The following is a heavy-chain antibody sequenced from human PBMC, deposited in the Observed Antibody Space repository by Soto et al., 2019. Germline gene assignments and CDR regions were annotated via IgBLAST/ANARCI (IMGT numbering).Heavy chain of an antibody. V-gene: IGHV1-18*01. D-gene: IGHD2-2*01. CDR1: GYTFTSYG. CDR2: ISAYNGNT. Sequence: QVPLVRSGAEVKKPGASVKVSCKASGYTFTSYGISWVRQAPGQGLEWMGWISAYNGNTNYAQKLQGRVTMTTDTSTSTAYMELRSLRSDDTAVYYCARGEPAATQGDYYYGMDVWGQGTTVTVSS. CDR3: ARGEPAATQGDYYYGMDV. J-gene: IGHJ6*02.